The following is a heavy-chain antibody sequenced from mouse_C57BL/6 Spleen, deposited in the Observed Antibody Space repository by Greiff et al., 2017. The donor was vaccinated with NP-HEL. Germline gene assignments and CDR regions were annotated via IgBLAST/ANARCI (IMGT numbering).Heavy chain of an antibody. J-gene: IGHJ2*01. CDR2: INPSNGGT. V-gene: IGHV1-53*01. D-gene: IGHD2-5*01. Sequence: QVQLQQPGTELVKPGASVKLSCKASGYTFTSYWMHWVKQRPGQGLEWIGNINPSNGGTNYNEKFKSKATLTVDQSSSTAYMLLSSLTSEDSAVYYCARAGDDSNYYDFDCWGQGPTLTVSS. CDR3: ARAGDDSNYYDFDC. CDR1: GYTFTSYW.